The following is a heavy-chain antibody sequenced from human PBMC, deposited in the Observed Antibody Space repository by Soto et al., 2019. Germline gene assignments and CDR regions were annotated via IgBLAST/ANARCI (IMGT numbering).Heavy chain of an antibody. CDR1: GYSFTNYW. J-gene: IGHJ6*02. CDR2: IDPSDSYT. V-gene: IGHV5-10-1*01. Sequence: RESLKISCTASGYSFTNYWISWVRQMPGKGLEWMGRIDPSDSYTNYSPSFQGHVTISADKSISTAYLQWSSLKASDTAMYYCARTAAAGKYYYGVDVWGQRTTVTVSS. CDR3: ARTAAAGKYYYGVDV. D-gene: IGHD6-13*01.